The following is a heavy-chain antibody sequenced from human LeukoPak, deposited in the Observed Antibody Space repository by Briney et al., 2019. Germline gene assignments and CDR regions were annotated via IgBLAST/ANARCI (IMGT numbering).Heavy chain of an antibody. CDR1: GNTFTGYY. Sequence: GASVKVSCKASGNTFTGYYMNWGRQAPGQGLEWMGWINPNSGGTNYAQKLQGRVTMTTDTSTSTAYMELRSLRSGDTAVYYCASITIFGNTPRQFDYWGQGTLVTVSS. CDR2: INPNSGGT. CDR3: ASITIFGNTPRQFDY. D-gene: IGHD3-3*01. J-gene: IGHJ4*02. V-gene: IGHV1-18*04.